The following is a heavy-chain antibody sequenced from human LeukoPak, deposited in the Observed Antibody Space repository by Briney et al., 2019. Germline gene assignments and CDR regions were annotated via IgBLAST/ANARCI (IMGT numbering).Heavy chain of an antibody. J-gene: IGHJ4*02. V-gene: IGHV3-48*01. CDR2: ISSSSSTI. Sequence: GGSLRLSCAASGFTFSSYSMNWVRQAPGKGLEWVSYISSSSSTIYYADSVKGRFTISRDNAKNSLYLQMNSLRAEDTAVYYCARDVGLAAAVGWGQGTLVTVSS. CDR1: GFTFSSYS. D-gene: IGHD6-25*01. CDR3: ARDVGLAAAVG.